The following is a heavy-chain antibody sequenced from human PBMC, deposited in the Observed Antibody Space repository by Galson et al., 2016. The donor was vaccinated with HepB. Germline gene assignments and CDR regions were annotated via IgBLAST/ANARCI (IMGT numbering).Heavy chain of an antibody. Sequence: QSGAEVKKPGESLEISCKGSGYSFTSYWIAWVRQMPGKGLEWMGIIYPGDSDTRYSPSFQGQVTISVDKSISTAYLQWNSLKASDTAIYYCARRSSDAFDIWGQGTTVTVSS. CDR1: GYSFTSYW. CDR2: IYPGDSDT. CDR3: ARRSSDAFDI. J-gene: IGHJ3*02. D-gene: IGHD3-10*01. V-gene: IGHV5-51*01.